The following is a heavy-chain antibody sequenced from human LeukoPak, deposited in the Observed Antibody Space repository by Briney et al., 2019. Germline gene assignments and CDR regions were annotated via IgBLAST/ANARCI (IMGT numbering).Heavy chain of an antibody. V-gene: IGHV4-4*02. CDR3: ARGSYYYGSEAPPFDY. Sequence: SGTLSLTCAVSGGSISSSNWWSWVRQPPGKGLEWIGETYHSGSTNYNPSLKSRVTISVDKSKNQFSLKLSSVTAADTAVYYCARGSYYYGSEAPPFDYWGQGTQVTISS. J-gene: IGHJ4*02. D-gene: IGHD3-10*01. CDR2: TYHSGST. CDR1: GGSISSSNW.